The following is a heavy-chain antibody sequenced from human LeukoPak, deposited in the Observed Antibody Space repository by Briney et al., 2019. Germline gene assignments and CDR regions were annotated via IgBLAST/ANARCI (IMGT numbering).Heavy chain of an antibody. Sequence: GGSLRLSCAASGFTFSSYGMHWVRQAPGKGLEWVSGISWNSGIIAYADSVKGRFTISRDNAKSSLYLQMNSLRTEDAALYYCTKDKYYGSGSFSDYWGQGTLVTVSS. V-gene: IGHV3-9*01. CDR3: TKDKYYGSGSFSDY. CDR1: GFTFSSYG. CDR2: ISWNSGII. D-gene: IGHD3-10*01. J-gene: IGHJ4*02.